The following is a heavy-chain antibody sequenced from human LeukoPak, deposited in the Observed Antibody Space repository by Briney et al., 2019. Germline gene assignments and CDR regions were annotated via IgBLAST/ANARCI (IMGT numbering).Heavy chain of an antibody. Sequence: SETLSLTCTVSGGSINSSSYYWGWIRQPPGKGLEWIGSIYYSGTTYYNPSLRSRVTISVDTSKNQFSLKLSSVTAADTAVYYCARTYGDYSFAFDYWGQGTLVTVSS. CDR3: ARTYGDYSFAFDY. J-gene: IGHJ4*02. CDR1: GGSINSSSYY. V-gene: IGHV4-39*07. CDR2: IYYSGTT. D-gene: IGHD4-17*01.